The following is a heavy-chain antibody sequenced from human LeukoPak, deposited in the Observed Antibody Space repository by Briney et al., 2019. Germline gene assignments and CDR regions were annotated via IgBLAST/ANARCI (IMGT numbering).Heavy chain of an antibody. D-gene: IGHD6-13*01. CDR3: AKRGKYSSSWYYFDY. V-gene: IGHV3-23*01. CDR1: GFTFSSYA. CDR2: ISGSGGST. J-gene: IGHJ4*02. Sequence: PGGSLRLSCAASGFTFSSYAMSWVRQAPGKGLEWVSAISGSGGSTYYADSVKGRFTISRDNSKNTLYLQMNSLRAEDTAVYYCAKRGKYSSSWYYFDYWGQGTLVTVSS.